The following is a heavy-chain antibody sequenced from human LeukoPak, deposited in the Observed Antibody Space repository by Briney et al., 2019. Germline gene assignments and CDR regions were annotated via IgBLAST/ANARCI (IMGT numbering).Heavy chain of an antibody. V-gene: IGHV4-59*01. CDR1: GGSISSYY. CDR2: IYYSGST. Sequence: MASETLSLTCTVSGGSISSYYWSWIRQPPGKGLEWIGYIYYSGSTNYNPSLKSRVTISVDTSKNQFSLKLSSVTAADTAVYYCAGNYCSGGSCYVDYWGQGTLVTVSS. J-gene: IGHJ4*02. D-gene: IGHD2-15*01. CDR3: AGNYCSGGSCYVDY.